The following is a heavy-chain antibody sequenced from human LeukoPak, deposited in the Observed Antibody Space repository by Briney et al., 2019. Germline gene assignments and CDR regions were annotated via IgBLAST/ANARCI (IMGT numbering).Heavy chain of an antibody. CDR2: IYSGGST. V-gene: IGHV3-53*01. CDR1: GFTVSSNY. D-gene: IGHD3-3*01. CDR3: ARFWRGYYFDY. J-gene: IGHJ4*02. Sequence: GGSLRLSCAASGFTVSSNYMSWVRQAPGKGLEWVSVIYSGGSTYYADSVKGRFTISRDNSKNTLYLQMNSLRAEDTAVYYCARFWRGYYFDYWGQGTLVTVSS.